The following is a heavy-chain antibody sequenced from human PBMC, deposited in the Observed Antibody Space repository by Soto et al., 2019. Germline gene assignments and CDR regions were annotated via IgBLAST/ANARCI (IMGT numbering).Heavy chain of an antibody. D-gene: IGHD2-2*02. CDR1: GYTFTSYD. CDR2: ISAYNTNT. Sequence: QVQLVQSGAEVKKPGASVKVSCKTSGYTFTSYDMSWVRQAPGQRLEWMGWISAYNTNTNYAQKFQGRVTMTTDTLPSTASMELRSLYSCDTAVYYCARYTPPTDHWGQSTLVTVYS. V-gene: IGHV1-18*01. J-gene: IGHJ5*02. CDR3: ARYTPPTDH.